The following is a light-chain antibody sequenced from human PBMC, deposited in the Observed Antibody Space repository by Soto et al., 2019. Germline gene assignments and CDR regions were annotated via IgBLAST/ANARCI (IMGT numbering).Light chain of an antibody. J-gene: IGKJ4*01. CDR2: EAS. V-gene: IGKV1-5*01. CDR1: QSISSW. CDR3: QQYTNFPLT. Sequence: DMQMTQSPSTLSASVGDRVTITCRASQSISSWLAWYQQKPGKAPKLLIHEASRLETGVPSRFSGSESGTEFTLTISGLHAEDSATYYCQQYTNFPLTFGGGTKVDIK.